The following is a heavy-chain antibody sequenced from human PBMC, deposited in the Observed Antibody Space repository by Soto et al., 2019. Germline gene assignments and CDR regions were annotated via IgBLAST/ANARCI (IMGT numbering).Heavy chain of an antibody. CDR1: GYTFTSYG. J-gene: IGHJ3*02. V-gene: IGHV1-18*01. CDR3: ERKSLFCYYVLYAFDI. D-gene: IGHD3-10*02. CDR2: ISAYNGNT. Sequence: QVQLVQSGAEVKKPGASVKVSCKASGYTFTSYGISWVRQAPGQGLEWMGWISAYNGNTNYAQKVQGRVTMTTDTSTSITYMELRSLRSDDTAVYYCERKSLFCYYVLYAFDIWGQGTMVTVSS.